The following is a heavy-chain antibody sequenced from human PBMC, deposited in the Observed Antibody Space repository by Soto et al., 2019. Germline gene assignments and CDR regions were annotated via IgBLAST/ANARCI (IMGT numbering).Heavy chain of an antibody. D-gene: IGHD4-17*01. CDR2: ITSDGGT. CDR3: AKGTVTIPFDH. Sequence: GGSLRLSCAASGFTFTNYAMSWVRQAPGKGLEWVSAITSDGGTYYADSVKGRFTISRDNSKNTLYLQMNSLRAEDTAVYYCAKGTVTIPFDHWGQGTLVTVSS. CDR1: GFTFTNYA. J-gene: IGHJ4*02. V-gene: IGHV3-23*01.